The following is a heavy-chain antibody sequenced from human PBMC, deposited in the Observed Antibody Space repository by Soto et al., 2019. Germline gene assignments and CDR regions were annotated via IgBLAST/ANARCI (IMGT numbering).Heavy chain of an antibody. J-gene: IGHJ5*02. CDR1: GGSISSYY. V-gene: IGHV4-59*08. D-gene: IGHD2-2*01. Sequence: QVQLQESGPGLVKPSETLPLTCTVSGGSISSYYWSWIRQSPGKGLEWIGYTHDSGSTNYNPSLKSRVTMSVDTSKNQFSLKLSSVTAADTAVYYCARHSYCSSICWFDPWGQGTLVTVSS. CDR2: THDSGST. CDR3: ARHSYCSSICWFDP.